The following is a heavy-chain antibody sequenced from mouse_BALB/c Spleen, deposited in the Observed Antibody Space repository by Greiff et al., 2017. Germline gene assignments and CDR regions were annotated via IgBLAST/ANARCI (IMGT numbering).Heavy chain of an antibody. D-gene: IGHD2-14*01. Sequence: EVQLQESGGGLVQPGGSLKLSCAASGFTFSSYTMSWVRQTPEKRLEWVAYISNGGGSTYYPDTVKGRFTISRDNAKNTLYLQMSSLKSEDTAMYYCARHRGNYFDYWGQGTTLTVSS. CDR2: ISNGGGST. CDR3: ARHRGNYFDY. V-gene: IGHV5-12-2*01. J-gene: IGHJ2*01. CDR1: GFTFSSYT.